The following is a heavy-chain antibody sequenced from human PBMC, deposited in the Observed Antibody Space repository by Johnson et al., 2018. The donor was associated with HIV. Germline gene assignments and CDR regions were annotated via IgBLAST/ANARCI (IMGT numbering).Heavy chain of an antibody. D-gene: IGHD3-22*01. J-gene: IGHJ3*02. CDR3: ARRTDYYDSSGYRGGAFDI. V-gene: IGHV3-11*01. Sequence: QVQLVESGGGLVKPGGSLRLSCAASGFTFSDYYMSWIRQAPGKGLEWVSYISSSGSTTYYADSVKGRFTISRDNAKNSLYLQVNSLRAEDTALYYCARRTDYYDSSGYRGGAFDIWGQGTMVTVSS. CDR2: ISSSGSTT. CDR1: GFTFSDYY.